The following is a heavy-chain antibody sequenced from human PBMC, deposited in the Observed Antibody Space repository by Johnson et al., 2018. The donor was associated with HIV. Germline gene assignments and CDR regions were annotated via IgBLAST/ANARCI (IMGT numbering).Heavy chain of an antibody. J-gene: IGHJ3*02. CDR3: AKDGSTYYDSSGYLGEDAFEI. V-gene: IGHV3-53*01. CDR1: GFTVSSNY. Sequence: VQLVESGGGLIQPGGSLRLSCAASGFTVSSNYMSWVRQAPGKGLEWVSVIYSGGSTGYADSVKGRFTISRDNSKNTLSLQMTSRRAEDTAVYYCAKDGSTYYDSSGYLGEDAFEIWGQGTMVTVSS. D-gene: IGHD3-22*01. CDR2: IYSGGST.